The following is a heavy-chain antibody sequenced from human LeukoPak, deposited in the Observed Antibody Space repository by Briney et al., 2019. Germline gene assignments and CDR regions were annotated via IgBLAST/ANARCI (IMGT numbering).Heavy chain of an antibody. CDR2: ISAYNGNT. D-gene: IGHD2-2*01. V-gene: IGHV1-18*01. CDR1: GYTFTSYG. J-gene: IGHJ3*02. CDR3: ARDRYAYQLLQGAHDAFDI. Sequence: ASVKVSCKASGYTFTSYGISWVPQAPGQGLEWMGWISAYNGNTNYAQKLQGRITMTTDTSTSTAYMELRSLRSDDTAVYYCARDRYAYQLLQGAHDAFDIWGQGTMVTVSS.